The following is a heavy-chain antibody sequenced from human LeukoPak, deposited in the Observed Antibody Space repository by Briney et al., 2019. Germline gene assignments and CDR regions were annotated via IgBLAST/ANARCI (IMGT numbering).Heavy chain of an antibody. CDR3: VASRWSGALDF. J-gene: IGHJ4*02. CDR1: GFIFNDYW. V-gene: IGHV3-74*01. D-gene: IGHD3-3*01. CDR2: IDRDGAPR. Sequence: GGSLRLSCAASGFIFNDYWMLWVRQVPGKGLGWVSRIDRDGAPRIYADSVKGRFTVSRDNARKALYLQMNSLKEEDTAIYYCVASRWSGALDFWGQGSLVTVSS.